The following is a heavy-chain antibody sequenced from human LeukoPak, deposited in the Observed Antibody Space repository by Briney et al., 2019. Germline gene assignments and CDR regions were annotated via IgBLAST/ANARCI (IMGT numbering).Heavy chain of an antibody. CDR3: ARCHYYYYYYMDV. J-gene: IGHJ6*03. Sequence: SETLSLTCTVSGGSISSSSYYWGWIRQPPGKGLEWIGYIYYSGSTNYNPSLRSRVTISVDTSKNQFSLKLSSVTAADTAVYYCARCHYYYYYYMDVWGKGTTVTVSS. CDR1: GGSISSSSYY. CDR2: IYYSGST. V-gene: IGHV4-61*05.